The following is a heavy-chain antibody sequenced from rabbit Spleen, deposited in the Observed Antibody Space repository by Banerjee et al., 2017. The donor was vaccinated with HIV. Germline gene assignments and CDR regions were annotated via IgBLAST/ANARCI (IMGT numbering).Heavy chain of an antibody. CDR1: GFTLSSYYM. V-gene: IGHV1S45*01. D-gene: IGHD4-1*01. Sequence: QEHLKESGGGLVQPGGSLKLSCTASGFTLSSYYMNWVRQAPGKGLEWIACINSYTGKSVYANWAKGPFTISKSSSTTVTLQMTSRTAADTATYFCSRDLAGVIGWNFNLWGQGTLVTVS. CDR3: SRDLAGVIGWNFNL. CDR2: INSYTGKS. J-gene: IGHJ4*01.